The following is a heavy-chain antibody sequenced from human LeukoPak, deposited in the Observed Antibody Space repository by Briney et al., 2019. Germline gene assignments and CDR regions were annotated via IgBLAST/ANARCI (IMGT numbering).Heavy chain of an antibody. CDR3: ARGGTVTTFDY. V-gene: IGHV4-39*01. Sequence: PSETLSLTCTVSGDSISSSGYYWGWIRQPPGKGLEWIGTIYYSGSTYYNPSLKSRVTISVDTSKNQFSLKLSSVTATDTAVYYWARGGTVTTFDYWGQGTLVTVSS. D-gene: IGHD4-17*01. CDR2: IYYSGST. CDR1: GDSISSSGYY. J-gene: IGHJ4*02.